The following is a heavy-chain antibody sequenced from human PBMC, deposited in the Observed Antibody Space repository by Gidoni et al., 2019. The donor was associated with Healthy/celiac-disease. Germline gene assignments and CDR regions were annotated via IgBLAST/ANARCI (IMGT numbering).Heavy chain of an antibody. V-gene: IGHV1-24*01. D-gene: IGHD1-26*01. CDR3: ATAPRLGGALHPFDY. Sequence: EDGETIYAQKFQGRVTMTEDTSTDTAYMELSSLRSEDTAVYYCATAPRLGGALHPFDYWGQGTLVTVSS. J-gene: IGHJ4*02. CDR2: EDGET.